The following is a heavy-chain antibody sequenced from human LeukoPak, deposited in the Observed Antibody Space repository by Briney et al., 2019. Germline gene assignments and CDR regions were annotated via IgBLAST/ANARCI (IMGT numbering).Heavy chain of an antibody. Sequence: ASVKVSCKASGYTFTSYDINWVRQATGQGLEWMGWMNPNSGNTGYAQKFQGRVTMTRNTSISTAYMELSSLRSEDTAVYYCARPSRYCSGGSCYGYAFDIWGQGTMVTVSS. V-gene: IGHV1-8*01. CDR3: ARPSRYCSGGSCYGYAFDI. J-gene: IGHJ3*02. CDR2: MNPNSGNT. CDR1: GYTFTSYD. D-gene: IGHD2-15*01.